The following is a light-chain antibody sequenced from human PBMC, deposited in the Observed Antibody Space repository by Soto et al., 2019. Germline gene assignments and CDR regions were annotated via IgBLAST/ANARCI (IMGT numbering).Light chain of an antibody. CDR2: AAS. V-gene: IGKV1-9*01. CDR1: QDISFY. Sequence: DIQLTQSPSFLSASVGERVTITCRASQDISFYLAWYQQKPGNAPKLLMYAASTSQSGVPSRFRGSGSGTDLTLTISSLQPEDFASYYCQQFKSFPYTFGQGTKVDI. CDR3: QQFKSFPYT. J-gene: IGKJ2*01.